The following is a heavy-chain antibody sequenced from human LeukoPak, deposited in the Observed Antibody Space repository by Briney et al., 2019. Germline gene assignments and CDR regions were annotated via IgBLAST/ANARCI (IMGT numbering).Heavy chain of an antibody. CDR3: ARGGDILTGYYLIGGLFDY. D-gene: IGHD3-9*01. Sequence: SETLSLTCTVSGGSTSSYYWSWLRKPPGKGLEWIGYIYYSGSTNYNPSLKSRVTISVDTSKNQFSLKLSSVTAADTAVYYCARGGDILTGYYLIGGLFDYWGHGTLVTVSS. CDR1: GGSTSSYY. V-gene: IGHV4-59*01. CDR2: IYYSGST. J-gene: IGHJ4*01.